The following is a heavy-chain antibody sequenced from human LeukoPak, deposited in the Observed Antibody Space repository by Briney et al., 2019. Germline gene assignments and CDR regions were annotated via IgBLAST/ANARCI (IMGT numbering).Heavy chain of an antibody. V-gene: IGHV1-69*02. CDR1: GGTLSSYT. CDR3: ARGADYDFWSFFDP. Sequence: GASVKVSCKASGGTLSSYTISWVRQAPGQGLEWMGRIIPILGIANYAQKFQGRVTITADKSTSTAYMELSSLRSEDTAVYYCARGADYDFWSFFDPWGQGTLVTVSS. J-gene: IGHJ5*02. CDR2: IIPILGIA. D-gene: IGHD3-3*01.